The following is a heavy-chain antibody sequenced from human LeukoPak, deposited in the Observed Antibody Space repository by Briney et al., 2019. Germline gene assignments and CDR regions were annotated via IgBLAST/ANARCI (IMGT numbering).Heavy chain of an antibody. V-gene: IGHV3-30-3*01. CDR1: GFTFSSYA. Sequence: GGSLRLSCAASGFTFSSYAMHWVRQAPGKGLEWVAVISYDGSNKYYADSVKGRFTISRDNSKNTLYLQMNSLRAEDTAVYYCAREGAEVVDIGYFDYWGQGTLVTVSS. CDR3: AREGAEVVDIGYFDY. J-gene: IGHJ4*02. CDR2: ISYDGSNK. D-gene: IGHD2-15*01.